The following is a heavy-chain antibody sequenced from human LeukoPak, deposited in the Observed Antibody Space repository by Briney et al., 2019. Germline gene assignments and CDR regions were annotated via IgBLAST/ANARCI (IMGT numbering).Heavy chain of an antibody. D-gene: IGHD6-19*01. CDR3: ARAYSSGWTHANYYYYYGMDV. V-gene: IGHV1-69*04. Sequence: ASVKVSCKASGGTFSSYAISWVRQAPGQGLEWVGRIIPIFGIANYAQKFQGRVTITADKSTSTAYMELSSLRSEDTAVYYCARAYSSGWTHANYYYYYGMDVWGQGTTVTVSS. CDR2: IIPIFGIA. J-gene: IGHJ6*02. CDR1: GGTFSSYA.